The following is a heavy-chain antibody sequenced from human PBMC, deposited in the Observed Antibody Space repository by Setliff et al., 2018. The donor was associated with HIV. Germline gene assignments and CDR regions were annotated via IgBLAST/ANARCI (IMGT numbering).Heavy chain of an antibody. CDR2: IIPIFGTV. J-gene: IGHJ4*01. Sequence: ASVKVSCKASGGSFSSYSISWVRQAPGQGLGWVGGIIPIFGTVNYAQRFQGRVTISADGSTSSAYMELNSLRSEDTAVYYCARARNKWGTFDYWGQGTLVTVSS. V-gene: IGHV1-69*13. CDR3: ARARNKWGTFDY. CDR1: GGSFSSYS. D-gene: IGHD1-26*01.